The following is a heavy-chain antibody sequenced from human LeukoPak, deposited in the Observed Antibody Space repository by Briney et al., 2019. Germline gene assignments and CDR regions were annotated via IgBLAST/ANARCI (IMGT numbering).Heavy chain of an antibody. Sequence: GASVKVSCKVSGYTLTELSMHWVRQAPGKGLEWMGGFDPEDGETIYAQKFQGRVTMTEDTSTDTAYMELSSLRSEDTAVYYCAIRYYYDSSGYLPTTAFDIWGQGTMVTVSS. D-gene: IGHD3-22*01. CDR2: FDPEDGET. J-gene: IGHJ3*02. CDR3: AIRYYYDSSGYLPTTAFDI. CDR1: GYTLTELS. V-gene: IGHV1-24*01.